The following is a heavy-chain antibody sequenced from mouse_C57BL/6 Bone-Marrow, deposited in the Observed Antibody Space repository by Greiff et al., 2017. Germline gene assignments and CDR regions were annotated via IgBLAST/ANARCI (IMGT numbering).Heavy chain of an antibody. D-gene: IGHD2-3*01. Sequence: VQLQQSGPELVKPGASVKISCKASGYSFTDYNMNWVKQSNGKSLEWIGVINPNYGTTSYNQKFKGKATLTVDQSSSTAYIQLNSLTSEDSAVYYCARYGYYDSYWYFDVWGTGTTVTVSS. CDR3: ARYGYYDSYWYFDV. CDR2: INPNYGTT. CDR1: GYSFTDYN. J-gene: IGHJ1*03. V-gene: IGHV1-39*01.